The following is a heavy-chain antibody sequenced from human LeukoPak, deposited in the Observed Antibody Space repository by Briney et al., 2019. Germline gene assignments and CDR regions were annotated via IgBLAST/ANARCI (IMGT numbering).Heavy chain of an antibody. CDR3: AKSGFLEWLSLTHYFDY. CDR1: GFTFSSYG. J-gene: IGHJ4*02. Sequence: PGGSLRLSCAASGFTFSSYGMHWVRQAPGKGLEWLAVIWYDGSNKYYADSVKGRFTISRDNSKNTLYLQMNSPRAEDTAIYYCAKSGFLEWLSLTHYFDYWGQGTLVTVSS. V-gene: IGHV3-33*06. D-gene: IGHD3-3*01. CDR2: IWYDGSNK.